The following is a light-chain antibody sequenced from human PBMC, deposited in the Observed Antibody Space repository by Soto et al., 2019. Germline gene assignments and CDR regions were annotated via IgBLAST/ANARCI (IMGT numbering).Light chain of an antibody. Sequence: QSVLTQPASVSGSPGQSITISCTGTSSDVGSYNLVSWYQQHPGKAPKVIVYEGTKRPSGVSDRFSASKSGNTASLTISGLQAEDEPDYYCCSYGGTYVRFGGGTKLTVL. J-gene: IGLJ2*01. CDR3: CSYGGTYVR. CDR2: EGT. V-gene: IGLV2-23*01. CDR1: SSDVGSYNL.